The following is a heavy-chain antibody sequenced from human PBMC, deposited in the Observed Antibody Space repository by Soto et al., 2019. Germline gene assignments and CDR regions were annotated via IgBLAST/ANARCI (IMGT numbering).Heavy chain of an antibody. Sequence: EGQLLESGGGLAQPGGSLRLSCEVFGFTFDTYGMSWVRQAPGKGLEWVAAITGRGDRTDYADSVKGRFTISRDNSNNTLYLEMNSLRADDTAVYYCAKDGGRGWFRAYFDNWGQGTQVTVSS. CDR2: ITGRGDRT. D-gene: IGHD3-10*01. J-gene: IGHJ4*02. V-gene: IGHV3-23*01. CDR3: AKDGGRGWFRAYFDN. CDR1: GFTFDTYG.